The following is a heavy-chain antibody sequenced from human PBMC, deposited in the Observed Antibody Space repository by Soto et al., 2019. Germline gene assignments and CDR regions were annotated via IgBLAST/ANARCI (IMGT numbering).Heavy chain of an antibody. CDR3: PRGWRFDP. V-gene: IGHV4-34*01. D-gene: IGHD1-1*01. CDR2: VNHSGTT. CDR1: GGSFSGYQ. Sequence: SETLSLTCGVYGGSFSGYQWNWICQSPGQGPEWVGEVNHSGTTKYNPSLESRINVSVDTSKEQFSLKMFSVTAADTAIYYCPRGWRFDPWGQGTQVTVSS. J-gene: IGHJ5*02.